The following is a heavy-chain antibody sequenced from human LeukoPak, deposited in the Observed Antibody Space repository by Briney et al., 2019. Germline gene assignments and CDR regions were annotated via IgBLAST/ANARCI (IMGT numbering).Heavy chain of an antibody. V-gene: IGHV4-59*01. CDR1: GGSISSYY. Sequence: PSETLSLTCTVSGGSISSYYWSWIRQPPGKGLEWIGYIYYSGSTNYNPSLKSRVTISVDTSKNQFSLKLSSVTAADTAVYYCARPPVQLKHYYMDVWGKGTTVTVSS. CDR3: ARPPVQLKHYYMDV. D-gene: IGHD1-1*01. J-gene: IGHJ6*03. CDR2: IYYSGST.